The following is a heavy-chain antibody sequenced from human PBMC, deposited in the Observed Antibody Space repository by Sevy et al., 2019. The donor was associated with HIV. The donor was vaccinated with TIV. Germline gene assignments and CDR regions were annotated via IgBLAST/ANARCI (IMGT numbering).Heavy chain of an antibody. CDR1: GFTFSNYA. CDR3: ARGGYYYDNAAYYALDS. V-gene: IGHV3-33*01. Sequence: GGSLRLSCAATGFTFSNYAMHWVRQAPGKGMEWVAIIWSDGAYQYHGDSVKGRFTISRDNAKNTMYLQMNNVRVEDTAVYYCARGGYYYDNAAYYALDSWGQGTLVTVSS. J-gene: IGHJ4*02. CDR2: IWSDGAYQ. D-gene: IGHD3-22*01.